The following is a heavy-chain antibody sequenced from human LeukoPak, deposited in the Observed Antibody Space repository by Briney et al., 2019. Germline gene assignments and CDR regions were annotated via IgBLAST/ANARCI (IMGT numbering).Heavy chain of an antibody. CDR2: IYYSGST. D-gene: IGHD4-17*01. CDR3: ARDNGDYEYSY. J-gene: IGHJ4*02. Sequence: SETLSLTCTVSGGSISSYYWSWIRQPPGKGLEWIGYIYYSGSTNYNPSLKSRVTISVDTSKNQFSRKLSSVTAADTAVYYCARDNGDYEYSYWGQGTLVTVSS. CDR1: GGSISSYY. V-gene: IGHV4-59*01.